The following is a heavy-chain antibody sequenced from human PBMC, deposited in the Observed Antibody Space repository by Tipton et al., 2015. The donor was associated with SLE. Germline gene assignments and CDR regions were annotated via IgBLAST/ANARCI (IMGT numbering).Heavy chain of an antibody. Sequence: TLSLTCGVYGGSFSGYYWSWVRQPPGKGLEWIGEINHSGTTNYNPSLKSRVTISVDTSKNQFSLRLTSVTAADTALYYCARGVAGYYFFCYMDVWGEGTTVTVSS. V-gene: IGHV4-34*01. J-gene: IGHJ6*03. CDR1: GGSFSGYY. D-gene: IGHD2-15*01. CDR3: ARGVAGYYFFCYMDV. CDR2: INHSGTT.